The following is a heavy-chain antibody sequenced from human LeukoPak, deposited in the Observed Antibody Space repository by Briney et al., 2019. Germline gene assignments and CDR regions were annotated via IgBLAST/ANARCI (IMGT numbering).Heavy chain of an antibody. CDR2: IYYSGST. J-gene: IGHJ4*02. V-gene: IGHV4-59*01. D-gene: IGHD5-18*01. CDR1: GGSISSYY. CDR3: ARARRRGYSYGHADY. Sequence: SETLSLTCTVSGGSISSYYWSWIRQPPGKGLEWIGYIYYSGSTNYNPSLKSRVTISVDTSKNQFSLKLSSVTAADTAVYYCARARRRGYSYGHADYWGQGTLVTVSS.